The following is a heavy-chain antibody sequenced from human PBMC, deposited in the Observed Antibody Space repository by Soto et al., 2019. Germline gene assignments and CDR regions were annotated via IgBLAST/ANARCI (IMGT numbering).Heavy chain of an antibody. CDR1: GFTFSTAW. CDR2: IKTRSDGGTI. J-gene: IGHJ5*02. V-gene: IGHV3-15*01. Sequence: PGGSLRLSCAASGFTFSTAWMTWVRQAPGRGLEWVARIKTRSDGGTIHYAAPVKGRFTISRDDSKDTLFLQMNSLKIEDTALYYCIRDPYGSTWGQGTLVTVSS. CDR3: IRDPYGST. D-gene: IGHD3-10*01.